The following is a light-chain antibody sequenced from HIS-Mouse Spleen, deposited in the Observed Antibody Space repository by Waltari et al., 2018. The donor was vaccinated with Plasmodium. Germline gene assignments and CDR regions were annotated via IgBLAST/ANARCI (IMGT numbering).Light chain of an antibody. CDR1: QSVSSN. J-gene: IGKJ3*01. CDR3: QQYNNWSFT. Sequence: IVMTQSPATLSVSPGERATLSCRASQSVSSNLAWYQQKPGQAPRLLIYGASTRATGIPARFSGSGSGTEVTLTISSLQSEDFAVYYCQQYNNWSFTFGPGTKVDIK. V-gene: IGKV3-15*01. CDR2: GAS.